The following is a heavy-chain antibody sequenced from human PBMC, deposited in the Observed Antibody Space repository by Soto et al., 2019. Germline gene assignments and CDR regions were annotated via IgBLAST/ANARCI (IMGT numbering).Heavy chain of an antibody. CDR1: GGTFSSYA. CDR3: ARHYYYYYGMDV. V-gene: IGHV5-10-1*01. Sequence: ASVKVSCKASGGTFSSYAISWVRQMPGKGLEWMGRIDPSDSYTNYSPSFQGHVTISADKSISTAYLQWSSLKASDTAMYYCARHYYYYYGMDVWGQGTTVTV. J-gene: IGHJ6*02. CDR2: IDPSDSYT.